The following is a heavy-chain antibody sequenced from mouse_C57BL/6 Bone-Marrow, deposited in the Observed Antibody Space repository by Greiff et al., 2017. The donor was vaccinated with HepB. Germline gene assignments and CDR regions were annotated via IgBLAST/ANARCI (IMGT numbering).Heavy chain of an antibody. CDR1: GFTFSDFY. CDR2: SRNKANDYTT. V-gene: IGHV7-1*01. Sequence: EVKLQESGGGLVQSGRSLRLSCATSGFTFSDFYMEWVRQAPGKGLEWIAASRNKANDYTTEYSASVKGRFIVSRDTSQSILYLQMNALRAEDTAIYYCARDEGFDVWGTGTTVTVSS. CDR3: ARDEGFDV. J-gene: IGHJ1*03.